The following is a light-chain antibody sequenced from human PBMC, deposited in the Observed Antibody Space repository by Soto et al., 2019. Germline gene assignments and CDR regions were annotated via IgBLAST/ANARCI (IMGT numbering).Light chain of an antibody. CDR3: HQSYTIWT. J-gene: IGKJ1*01. Sequence: DIQMTQSPSSLSASVGDRVTITCRASQSIISYLTWYQQKPGKAPKLLIYGASSLQSGVPSRFSGSGSGTDFTLTISSLQPEDFANHYCHQSYTIWTFGQGTKVEI. CDR1: QSIISY. V-gene: IGKV1-39*01. CDR2: GAS.